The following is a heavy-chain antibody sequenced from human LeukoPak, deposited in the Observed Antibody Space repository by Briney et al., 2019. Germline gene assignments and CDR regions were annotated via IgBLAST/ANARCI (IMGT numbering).Heavy chain of an antibody. V-gene: IGHV3-66*01. CDR1: GFTVSSNY. CDR3: ARARGGAWFRLNN. CDR2: IYSGGST. D-gene: IGHD3-9*01. J-gene: IGHJ4*02. Sequence: GGSLRLSCAASGFTVSSNYMSWVRQAPGKGLEWVSVIYSGGSTYYADSVKGRFTISRDNSKNTLYLQMNSLRAEDAAVYYCARARGGAWFRLNNWGQGTLVTVSS.